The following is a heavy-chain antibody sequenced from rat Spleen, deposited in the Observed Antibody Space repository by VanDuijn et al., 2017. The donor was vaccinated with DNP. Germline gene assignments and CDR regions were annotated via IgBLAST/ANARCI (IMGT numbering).Heavy chain of an antibody. D-gene: IGHD4-4*01. CDR1: GFTFSNYY. CDR2: ISTGGGNT. V-gene: IGHV5-25*01. CDR3: SVAGFGVY. J-gene: IGHJ2*01. Sequence: EVQLVESGGDLVQPGRSLKLSCVASGFTFSNYYMAWVRQAPTKGLEWVAAISTGGGNTYYRDSVKGRFTISRDNTRSTLYLQMDNLRSEDTATYYCSVAGFGVYWGQGVMVTVSS.